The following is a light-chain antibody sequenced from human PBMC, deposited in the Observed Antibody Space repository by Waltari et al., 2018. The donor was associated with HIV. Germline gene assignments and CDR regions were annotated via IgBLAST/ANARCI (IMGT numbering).Light chain of an antibody. J-gene: IGLJ2*01. Sequence: SYDLTQPPSVSASPGQTASITCSGDKLGDKYACWYQQKPGQSPVLVIYQNTNRPSGIPERFSGSNSGNTATLTISATQAMDEADYYCQVWDSTTVVFGGGTKLTVL. CDR1: KLGDKY. CDR2: QNT. V-gene: IGLV3-1*01. CDR3: QVWDSTTVV.